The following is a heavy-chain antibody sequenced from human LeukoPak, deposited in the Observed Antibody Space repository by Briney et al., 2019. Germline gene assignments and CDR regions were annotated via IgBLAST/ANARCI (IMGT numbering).Heavy chain of an antibody. Sequence: ASVKVSCKASGYIFTSYYIFWVRQAPGQGLEWMGIINPSTGSTSYSQKFQGRVTMTRDMSTSTVYMELSSLRSEDTAVYYCARESEYSSSSGPSPFDYWGQGTLVTVSS. CDR3: ARESEYSSSSGPSPFDY. J-gene: IGHJ4*02. CDR2: INPSTGST. CDR1: GYIFTSYY. V-gene: IGHV1-46*01. D-gene: IGHD6-6*01.